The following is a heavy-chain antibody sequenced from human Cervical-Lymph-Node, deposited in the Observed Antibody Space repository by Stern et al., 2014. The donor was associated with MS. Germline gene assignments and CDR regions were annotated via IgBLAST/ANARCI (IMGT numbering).Heavy chain of an antibody. D-gene: IGHD3-3*01. CDR1: GFSLSTSGVG. Sequence: QVPLKESGPTPVKPTQTLTLTCTFSGFSLSTSGVGVAWIRQPPGKALELLALIYWDGDKRYSPSLERRLTITKDSSKNQVVLTMTNMDPVDTGAYYCARRPDFWSGYYFDYWGQGALVTVSS. CDR2: IYWDGDK. J-gene: IGHJ4*01. CDR3: ARRPDFWSGYYFDY. V-gene: IGHV2-5*02.